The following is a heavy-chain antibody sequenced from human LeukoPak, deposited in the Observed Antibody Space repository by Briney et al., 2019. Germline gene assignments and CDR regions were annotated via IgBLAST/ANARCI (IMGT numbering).Heavy chain of an antibody. V-gene: IGHV3-15*01. J-gene: IGHJ4*02. CDR2: IKSKSDGGTT. CDR1: GFTFDDYG. Sequence: PGGSLRLSCAASGFTFDDYGMSWVRHAPGKGLEWVGRIKSKSDGGTTDYAAPVKGRFTISRDDSKNTLYLQMNSLKTEDTAVYYCTTDKSLYWGQGTLVTVSS. CDR3: TTDKSLY.